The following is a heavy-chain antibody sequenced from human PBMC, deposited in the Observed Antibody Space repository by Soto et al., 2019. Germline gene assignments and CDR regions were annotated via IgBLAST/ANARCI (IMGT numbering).Heavy chain of an antibody. CDR2: IKGKTDGGTT. CDR3: ARDRTNDC. V-gene: IGHV3-15*01. CDR1: GFTFSNAW. D-gene: IGHD3-3*01. Sequence: LRLSCAASGFTFSNAWMYWVRQAPGKGLEWVGLIKGKTDGGTTDYAAPVKGRFAISRDNARNSVHLQMNSLRAEDTAIYYCARDRTNDCWGQGTLVTVSS. J-gene: IGHJ4*02.